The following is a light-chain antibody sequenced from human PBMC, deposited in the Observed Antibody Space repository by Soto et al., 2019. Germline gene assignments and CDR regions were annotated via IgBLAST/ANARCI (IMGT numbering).Light chain of an antibody. CDR2: VNSDGTH. CDR1: SGHSNYA. CDR3: QTWDTGIGV. J-gene: IGLJ3*02. Sequence: QPVLTQPPSASASLGASVRLTCTLSSGHSNYAIAWHRQQPKTGPRFLMKVNSDGTHSKGDGVPDRFSGSMSGAERYLTISSLRSDDEADYYCQTWDTGIGVFGGGTKLTVL. V-gene: IGLV4-69*01.